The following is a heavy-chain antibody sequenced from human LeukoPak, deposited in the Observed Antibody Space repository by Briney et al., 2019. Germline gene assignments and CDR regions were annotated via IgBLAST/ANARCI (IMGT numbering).Heavy chain of an antibody. V-gene: IGHV3-21*01. CDR2: ISSSSSYI. D-gene: IGHD2-15*01. CDR1: GFTFSSYS. Sequence: GGSLRLSCAASGFTFSSYSMNWVRQAPGKGLEWVSSISSSSSYIYYADSVKGRFTISRGNAKNSLYLQMNSLRAEDTAVYYCARASARILPQPVHMDVWGKGTTVTVSS. CDR3: ARASARILPQPVHMDV. J-gene: IGHJ6*03.